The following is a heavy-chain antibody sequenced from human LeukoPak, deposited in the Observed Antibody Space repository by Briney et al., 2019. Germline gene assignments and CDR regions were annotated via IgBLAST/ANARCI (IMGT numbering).Heavy chain of an antibody. Sequence: ASVKVSCKASGYTFISYYMHWVRQAPGQALEWMGIINPSGGSTSYAQKFQGRVTMTRDTSTSTVYMELSSLRSGDTAVYYCATSTLSYYDSSGYYSDAFDIWGQGTMVIVSS. CDR2: INPSGGST. CDR1: GYTFISYY. J-gene: IGHJ3*02. D-gene: IGHD3-22*01. CDR3: ATSTLSYYDSSGYYSDAFDI. V-gene: IGHV1-46*01.